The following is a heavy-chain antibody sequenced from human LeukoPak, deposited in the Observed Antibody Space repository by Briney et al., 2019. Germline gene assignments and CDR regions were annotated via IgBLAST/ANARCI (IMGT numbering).Heavy chain of an antibody. Sequence: SETLSLTCTVSGGSISSSSYYWGWIRQPPGKGLEWIGSIYYSGSTYYNPSLKSRVTISVDTSKNQFSLKLSSVTAADTAVYYCASTPAAIIYYYYMDVWGKGTTVTISS. V-gene: IGHV4-39*01. J-gene: IGHJ6*03. CDR1: GGSISSSSYY. CDR3: ASTPAAIIYYYYMDV. D-gene: IGHD2-2*01. CDR2: IYYSGST.